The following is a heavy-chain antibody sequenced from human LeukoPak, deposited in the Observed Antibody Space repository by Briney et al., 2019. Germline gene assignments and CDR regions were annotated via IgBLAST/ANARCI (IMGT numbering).Heavy chain of an antibody. CDR2: ISAYNGNT. J-gene: IGHJ4*02. D-gene: IGHD3-16*02. CDR1: GYTFTSYG. Sequence: ASVKVSCKASGYTFTSYGISWVRQAPGQGLEWMGWISAYNGNTNYAQKLQGRVTMTTDTSTSTAYMELRSLRSDDTAVYYCARAYGQLRLGELSYYFDYWGQGTLVTVSS. V-gene: IGHV1-18*01. CDR3: ARAYGQLRLGELSYYFDY.